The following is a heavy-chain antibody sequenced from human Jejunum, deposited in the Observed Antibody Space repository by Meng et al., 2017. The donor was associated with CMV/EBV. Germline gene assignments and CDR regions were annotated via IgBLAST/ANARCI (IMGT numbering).Heavy chain of an antibody. D-gene: IGHD2-2*02. CDR2: KSPTESS. Sequence: DSISNLNWWVWVRQPPGQGLGWLGEKSPTESSTYNPSLKSRVTISVDRSKNQFSLKLTSVTAADTAVYYCVRGRCSRTSCYKGAFDFWSQGTLVTVSS. CDR1: DSISNLNW. CDR3: VRGRCSRTSCYKGAFDF. J-gene: IGHJ4*02. V-gene: IGHV4-4*02.